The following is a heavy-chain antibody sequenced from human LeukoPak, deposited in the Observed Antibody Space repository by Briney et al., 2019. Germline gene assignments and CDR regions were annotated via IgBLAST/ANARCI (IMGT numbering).Heavy chain of an antibody. Sequence: SQTLSLTCAISGDSVSSISAAWNWIRQSPSRGLEWLGRTYYRSKWYNDYAESVKSRININPDTSKNQFSLQLNSVTPEDTAVYFWARDGGSSLSTFDYWGQGTLVTVSS. CDR2: TYYRSKWYN. J-gene: IGHJ4*02. CDR1: GDSVSSISAA. CDR3: ARDGGSSLSTFDY. V-gene: IGHV6-1*01. D-gene: IGHD2-15*01.